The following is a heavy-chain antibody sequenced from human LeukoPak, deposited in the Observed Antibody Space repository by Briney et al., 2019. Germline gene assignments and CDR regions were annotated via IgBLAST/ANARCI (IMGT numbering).Heavy chain of an antibody. D-gene: IGHD3-10*01. Sequence: GGSLRLSCAASGFTFSSYAMSWVRQAPGKGLEWVSAISGSGGSTYYADSVKGRFTISRDNSKNTLYLQMNSLRAEDTAVYYSTRSGSYYYYYMDVWGKGTTVTVSS. J-gene: IGHJ6*03. CDR3: TRSGSYYYYYMDV. CDR1: GFTFSSYA. CDR2: ISGSGGST. V-gene: IGHV3-23*01.